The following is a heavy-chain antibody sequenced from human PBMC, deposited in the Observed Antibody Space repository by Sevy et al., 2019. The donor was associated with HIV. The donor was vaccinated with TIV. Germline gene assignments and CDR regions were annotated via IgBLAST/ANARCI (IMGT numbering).Heavy chain of an antibody. CDR3: ARGRQEGYFDY. CDR1: GYTFNIYG. CDR2: ISPYTGNT. V-gene: IGHV1-18*01. J-gene: IGHJ4*02. Sequence: ASVKVSCKATGYTFNIYGISWVRQAPGQGLEWMGWISPYTGNTNYAQKLQGRVTMTTDTSTSTAYMDLRSLRSDDTAVYYCARGRQEGYFDYWGQGTLVTVSS.